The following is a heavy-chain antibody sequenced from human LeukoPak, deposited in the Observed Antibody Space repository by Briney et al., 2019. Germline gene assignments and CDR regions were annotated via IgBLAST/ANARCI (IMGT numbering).Heavy chain of an antibody. Sequence: GGSLRLSCAASGFTFSGSAMHWVRQASGKGLEWVGRIRSKANSYATAYAASVKGRFTISRDDSKNTAYLQMNSLKTEDTAVYYCTSYDFWSGSAYNFDYWGQGTLVTVSS. CDR3: TSYDFWSGSAYNFDY. V-gene: IGHV3-73*01. CDR2: IRSKANSYAT. D-gene: IGHD3-3*01. CDR1: GFTFSGSA. J-gene: IGHJ4*02.